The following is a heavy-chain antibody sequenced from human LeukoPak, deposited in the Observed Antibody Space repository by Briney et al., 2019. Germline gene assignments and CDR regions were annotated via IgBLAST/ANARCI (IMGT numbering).Heavy chain of an antibody. Sequence: GESLKISCKGSGYSFTTYWVGWVRQMPGKGLEWMGIIYPDDSDTTYNPSFQGQVTISADKSISTAYLQWSSLKASDTAMYYCARRSGNYYGVDYWGQGTLVTVSS. V-gene: IGHV5-51*01. J-gene: IGHJ4*02. D-gene: IGHD1-26*01. CDR2: IYPDDSDT. CDR3: ARRSGNYYGVDY. CDR1: GYSFTTYW.